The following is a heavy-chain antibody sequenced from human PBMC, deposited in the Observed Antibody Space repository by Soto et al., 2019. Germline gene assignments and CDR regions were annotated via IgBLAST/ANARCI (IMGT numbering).Heavy chain of an antibody. V-gene: IGHV4-30-4*01. Sequence: QVQLQESGPGLVKPSQTLSLTCTVSGDSISSRDYYWSWIRQPPGKGLEWIGYLFYSGSTFYNPSLQGRVTRSVDTSKKQFSLKLSSVTAADTAVYYCARGEKVQLWLSSFDYWGQGTLVTVSS. CDR1: GDSISSRDYY. CDR3: ARGEKVQLWLSSFDY. D-gene: IGHD5-18*01. CDR2: LFYSGST. J-gene: IGHJ4*02.